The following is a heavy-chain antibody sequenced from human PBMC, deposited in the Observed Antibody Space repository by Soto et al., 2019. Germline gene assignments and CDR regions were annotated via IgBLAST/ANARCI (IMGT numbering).Heavy chain of an antibody. V-gene: IGHV4-59*01. D-gene: IGHD3-10*01. Sequence: KTSETLSLTCTVSGGSISSYYWSWIRQPPGKGLEWIGYIYYSGSTNYNPSLKSRVTISVDTSKNQFSLKLSSVAAADTAVYYCAGAPGGRITMVRGVMVYYYGMDVWGQGTTVTVSS. CDR3: AGAPGGRITMVRGVMVYYYGMDV. CDR2: IYYSGST. CDR1: GGSISSYY. J-gene: IGHJ6*02.